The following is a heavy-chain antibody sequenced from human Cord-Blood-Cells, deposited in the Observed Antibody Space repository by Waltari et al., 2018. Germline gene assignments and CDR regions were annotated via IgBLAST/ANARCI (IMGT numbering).Heavy chain of an antibody. V-gene: IGHV1-3*01. CDR1: GYTFTSYA. CDR2: INAGNGNT. D-gene: IGHD3-3*01. CDR3: ARSPGERSGYYNY. Sequence: QVQLVQSGAEVKKPGASVKVSCKASGYTFTSYAMHWVRQAPGQRLEWMGWINAGNGNTKYSQKFQGRVTITRDTSASTAYMELSSLRSEDTAVYYYARSPGERSGYYNYWGQGTLVTVSS. J-gene: IGHJ4*02.